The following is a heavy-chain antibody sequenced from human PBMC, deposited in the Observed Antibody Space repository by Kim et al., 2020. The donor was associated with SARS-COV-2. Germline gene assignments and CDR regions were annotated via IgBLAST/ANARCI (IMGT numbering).Heavy chain of an antibody. Sequence: GGSLRLSCAASGFTFSSYAMSWVRQAPGKGLEWVSVIYSGGSSTYYADSVKGRFTISRDNSKNTLYLQMNSLRAEDTAVYYCAKDRGKARGFGDVPWFDP. D-gene: IGHD3-10*01. CDR1: GFTFSSYA. CDR2: IYSGGSST. V-gene: IGHV3-23*03. J-gene: IGHJ5*02. CDR3: AKDRGKARGFGDVPWFDP.